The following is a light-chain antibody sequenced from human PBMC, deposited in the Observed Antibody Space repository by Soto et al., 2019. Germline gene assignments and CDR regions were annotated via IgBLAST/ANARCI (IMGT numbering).Light chain of an antibody. J-gene: IGKJ2*01. Sequence: DIQMTQSPSSLSASVGDRVTITCRASESISSYLNWYQQKPGKAPKLLIYDASSLQSGVPSRFSGSGSGTDFTLTISSLQPEDFATYYCQQSYRTPYTFGQGTKLETK. V-gene: IGKV1-39*01. CDR3: QQSYRTPYT. CDR1: ESISSY. CDR2: DAS.